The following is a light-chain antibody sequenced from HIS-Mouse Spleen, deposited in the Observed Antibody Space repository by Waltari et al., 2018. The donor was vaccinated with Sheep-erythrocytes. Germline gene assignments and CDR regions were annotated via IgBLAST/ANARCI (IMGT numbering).Light chain of an antibody. CDR3: CSYAGNYNHV. CDR1: SSDVGGYNY. J-gene: IGLJ1*01. CDR2: DFS. V-gene: IGLV2-11*01. Sequence: QSALTQPRSVSGSPGQAVTMSGTGTSSDVGGYNYVSWYQQHPGKAPKLMIYDFSKRPCDSPDRFSSSKSGTTASLTIPRLQPKNCADYYCCSYAGNYNHVFPTGTKVTV.